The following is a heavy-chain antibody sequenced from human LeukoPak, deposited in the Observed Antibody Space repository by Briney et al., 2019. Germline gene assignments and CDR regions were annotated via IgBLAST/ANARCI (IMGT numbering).Heavy chain of an antibody. J-gene: IGHJ4*02. V-gene: IGHV3-74*01. Sequence: GGSLRLSCAVSGFTFSSYWMHWVRQAPGKGLVWVSRIDRDGSRINYADSVKGQFTISRDNGKNTLFLQMNSLRAEDAAVYYCVRGNDYGGPHYWGQGTLVTVSS. CDR3: VRGNDYGGPHY. CDR1: GFTFSSYW. CDR2: IDRDGSRI. D-gene: IGHD4-23*01.